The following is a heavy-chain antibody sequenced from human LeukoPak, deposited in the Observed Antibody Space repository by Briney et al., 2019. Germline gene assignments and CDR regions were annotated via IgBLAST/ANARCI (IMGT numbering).Heavy chain of an antibody. D-gene: IGHD5-12*01. CDR1: GFTFSSYP. CDR3: ANLQFTTRDIY. Sequence: GGSLRLSCAASGFTFSSYPMSWVRQAPGEGLEWVSAISGSGGSTYYADSVKGRFTISRDNSKNTLYLQMNSLRAEDTAVYYCANLQFTTRDIYWGPGTLVTVSS. J-gene: IGHJ4*02. V-gene: IGHV3-23*01. CDR2: ISGSGGST.